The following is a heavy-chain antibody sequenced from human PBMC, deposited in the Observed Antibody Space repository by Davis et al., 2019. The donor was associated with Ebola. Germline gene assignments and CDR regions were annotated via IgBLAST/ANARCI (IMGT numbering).Heavy chain of an antibody. CDR2: IYPGDSDT. CDR1: GYSFTSYW. CDR3: ARALLGLSSRQYNWFDP. D-gene: IGHD6-13*01. V-gene: IGHV5-51*01. Sequence: GESLKISCKSSGYSFTSYWIGWVRQMPGKGLEWMGIIYPGDSDTRYSPSFQGQVTISADKSISTAYLQWSSLKASDTAMYYCARALLGLSSRQYNWFDPWGQGTLVTVSS. J-gene: IGHJ5*02.